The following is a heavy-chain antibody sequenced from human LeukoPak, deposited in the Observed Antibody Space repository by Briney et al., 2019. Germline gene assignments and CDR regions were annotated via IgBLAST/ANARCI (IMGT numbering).Heavy chain of an antibody. CDR3: ASDCTRTTCPADY. CDR1: GFTVSTNY. D-gene: IGHD2-2*01. J-gene: IGHJ4*02. V-gene: IGHV3-66*02. Sequence: GGSLRLSCAASGFTVSTNYMSWVRQAPGKGLEWVSIIYSDGSTYYADSVKGRFTISRDNSKNTLYLQMNSLRAEDTAVYYCASDCTRTTCPADYWGQGTLVTASS. CDR2: IYSDGST.